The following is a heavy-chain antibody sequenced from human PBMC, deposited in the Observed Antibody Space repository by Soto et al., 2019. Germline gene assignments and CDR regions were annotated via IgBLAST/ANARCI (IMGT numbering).Heavy chain of an antibody. D-gene: IGHD2-15*01. CDR1: GGSISSGNYY. J-gene: IGHJ4*02. V-gene: IGHV4-30-4*01. CDR3: ATMGTPATGLYYFDY. Sequence: SETLSLTCTVSGGSISSGNYYWSRLRQPPGKDLEWIGFISYSGSTYYNVSLKSRVTISVDTSKNQFSLNLSFVTAADTAVYYCATMGTPATGLYYFDYWGQGTLVTVSS. CDR2: ISYSGST.